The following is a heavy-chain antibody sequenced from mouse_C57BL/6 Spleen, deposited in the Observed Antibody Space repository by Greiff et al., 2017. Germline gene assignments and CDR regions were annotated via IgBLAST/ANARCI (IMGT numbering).Heavy chain of an antibody. CDR2: IYPGDGDT. CDR1: GYAFSSSW. J-gene: IGHJ3*01. CDR3: AREEEYYGSSPSWFAY. V-gene: IGHV1-82*01. D-gene: IGHD1-1*01. Sequence: VQLQQSGPELVKPGASVKISCKASGYAFSSSWMNWVKQRPGKGLEWIGRIYPGDGDTNYNGKFKGKATLTADKSSSTAYMQLSSLTSEDSAVYFCAREEEYYGSSPSWFAYWGQGTLVTVSA.